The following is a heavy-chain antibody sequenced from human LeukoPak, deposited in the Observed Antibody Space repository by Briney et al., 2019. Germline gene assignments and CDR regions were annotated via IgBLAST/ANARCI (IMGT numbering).Heavy chain of an antibody. CDR2: IFYSGGT. Sequence: SETLSLTCAVYGGSFSGYHWSWIRQPPRKGLEWIGYIFYSGGTHYNPSLKSRVTISLDTSKNQISLKLNSVTAADTAVYYCARSRGWGSDNDRFSADFDNWGQGTLVTVSS. D-gene: IGHD2-21*02. CDR3: ARSRGWGSDNDRFSADFDN. J-gene: IGHJ4*02. V-gene: IGHV4-59*01. CDR1: GGSFSGYH.